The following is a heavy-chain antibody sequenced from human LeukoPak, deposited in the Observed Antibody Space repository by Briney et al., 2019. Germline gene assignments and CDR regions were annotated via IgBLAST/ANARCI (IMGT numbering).Heavy chain of an antibody. V-gene: IGHV3-74*01. D-gene: IGHD1-26*01. CDR2: INSDGSST. CDR1: GFTFSSYW. CDR3: AKERRPIVGARSDY. Sequence: GGSLRLSCAASGFTFSSYWMHWVRQAPGKGLVWVSRINSDGSSTSYADSVKGRFTISRDNAKNTLYLQMNSLRAEDTAVYYCAKERRPIVGARSDYWGQGTLVTVSS. J-gene: IGHJ4*02.